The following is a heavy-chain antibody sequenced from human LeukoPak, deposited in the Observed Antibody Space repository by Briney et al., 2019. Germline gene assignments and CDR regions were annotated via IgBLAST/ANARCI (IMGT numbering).Heavy chain of an antibody. CDR2: ISYDGSNK. D-gene: IGHD2-2*02. V-gene: IGHV3-30-3*01. CDR1: GFTFSSYA. Sequence: GKSLRLSCAASGFTFSSYAMHWVRQAPGKGLEWVAVISYDGSNKYYADSVKGRFTISRDNSKNTLYLQMNSLRAEDTAVYYCAKAADIVVVPAAIPYFQHWSQGTLVTVSS. CDR3: AKAADIVVVPAAIPYFQH. J-gene: IGHJ1*01.